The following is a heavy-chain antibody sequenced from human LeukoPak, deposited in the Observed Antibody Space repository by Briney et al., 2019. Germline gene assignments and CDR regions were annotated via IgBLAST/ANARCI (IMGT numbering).Heavy chain of an antibody. V-gene: IGHV3-21*01. D-gene: IGHD2-15*01. CDR1: GFTFSSYS. CDR3: ARDLIGYCSGGSCYPFDP. J-gene: IGHJ5*02. CDR2: ISSSSSYI. Sequence: GGSLRLSCAASGFTFSSYSMNWVRQAPGKGLEWVSSISSSSSYIYYADSVKGRFTISRDNAKNSLYLQMNSLRAEDTAVYYCARDLIGYCSGGSCYPFDPWGQGTLVTVPS.